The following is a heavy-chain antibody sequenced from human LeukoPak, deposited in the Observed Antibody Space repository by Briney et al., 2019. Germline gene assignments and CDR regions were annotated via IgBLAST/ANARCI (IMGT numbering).Heavy chain of an antibody. CDR3: ARTYYPWYFDL. D-gene: IGHD1-26*01. Sequence: SETLSLTCTVSGGSISTSGYYWGWIRQPPGKGLEWIGRIYTSGSTNYNPSLKSRVTISVDTSKNQFSLKLSSVTAADTAVYYCARTYYPWYFDLWGRGTLVTVSS. V-gene: IGHV4-61*02. CDR1: GGSISTSGYY. CDR2: IYTSGST. J-gene: IGHJ2*01.